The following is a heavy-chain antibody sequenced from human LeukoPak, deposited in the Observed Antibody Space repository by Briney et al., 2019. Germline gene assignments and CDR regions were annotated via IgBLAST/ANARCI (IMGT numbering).Heavy chain of an antibody. CDR1: GGTFSSYA. CDR2: IVPIFGTA. D-gene: IGHD6-19*01. CDR3: ARTGRRSGWYWFDP. J-gene: IGHJ5*02. V-gene: IGHV1-69*13. Sequence: ASVKVSCKASGGTFSSYAISWVRQAPGQGLEWMGGIVPIFGTANYAQKFQGRVTITADESTSTAYLELSSLRSEDTALYYCARTGRRSGWYWFDPWGQGTLVTVSS.